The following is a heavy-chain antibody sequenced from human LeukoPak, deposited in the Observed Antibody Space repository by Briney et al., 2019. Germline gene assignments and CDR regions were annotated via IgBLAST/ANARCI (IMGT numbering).Heavy chain of an antibody. CDR3: ARGVLRFLEWLSTRFDP. Sequence: SETLSLTCAVYGGSFSGYYWSWIRQPPGKGLEWIGEINHSGSTNYNPSLKSRVTISVDTSKNQFSLKLSSVTAADTAVYYCARGVLRFLEWLSTRFDPWGQGTLVTVSS. D-gene: IGHD3-3*01. CDR1: GGSFSGYY. V-gene: IGHV4-34*01. J-gene: IGHJ5*02. CDR2: INHSGST.